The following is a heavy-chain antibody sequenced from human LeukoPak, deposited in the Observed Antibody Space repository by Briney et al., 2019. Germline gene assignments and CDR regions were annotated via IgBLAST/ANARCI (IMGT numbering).Heavy chain of an antibody. J-gene: IGHJ4*02. CDR3: ARVDNDSSGYYYPLFYFDY. CDR1: GGSISSYY. D-gene: IGHD3-22*01. CDR2: IYYSGST. V-gene: IGHV4-59*01. Sequence: PSETLSLTCTVSGGSISSYYWSWIRQPPGKGLEWSGYIYYSGSTNYNPSLKSRVTISVDTSKNQFSLKLSSVTAADTAVYYCARVDNDSSGYYYPLFYFDYWGQGTLVTVSS.